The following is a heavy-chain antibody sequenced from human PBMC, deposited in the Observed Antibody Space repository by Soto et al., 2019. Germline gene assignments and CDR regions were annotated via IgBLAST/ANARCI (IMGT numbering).Heavy chain of an antibody. CDR3: ARWSGYADA. Sequence: PGGSLRLSCAASGFTFSSYSMNWVRQAPGKGLEWVSGLSGGGANTFYIDSVRGRFTISVDNSKNTVYLQMDSLRADDTAVYYCARWSGYADAWGQGTRVTSPQ. V-gene: IGHV3-23*01. D-gene: IGHD4-17*01. CDR1: GFTFSSYS. CDR2: LSGGGANT. J-gene: IGHJ4*02.